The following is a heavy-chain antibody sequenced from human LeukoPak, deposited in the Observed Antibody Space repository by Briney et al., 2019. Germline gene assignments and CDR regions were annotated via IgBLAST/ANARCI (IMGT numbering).Heavy chain of an antibody. V-gene: IGHV4-34*01. CDR3: AQSHCGGDCYSSRWQILYGYYYYYMDV. Sequence: SETLSLTCAVSSGSLRGLYWTWIRQSPGKGLEWIGEINHSGSSSYNPSLKSRIMISVDMSKNQFSLKVRSVTATDTAVYYCAQSHCGGDCYSSRWQILYGYYYYYMDVWGTGTTVTVSS. CDR1: SGSLRGLY. CDR2: INHSGSS. J-gene: IGHJ6*03. D-gene: IGHD2-21*02.